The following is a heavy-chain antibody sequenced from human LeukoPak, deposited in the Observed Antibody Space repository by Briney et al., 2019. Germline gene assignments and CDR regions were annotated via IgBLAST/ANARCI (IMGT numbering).Heavy chain of an antibody. J-gene: IGHJ4*02. D-gene: IGHD4-17*01. V-gene: IGHV1-8*01. CDR3: ASSRTTVTSTTFDY. CDR1: GYTFTSYD. Sequence: ASVKVSCKASGYTFTSYDINGVRPATGRGREWMGWMNPNSGNTGYAQKFQGRVTMTRNTSIGTAYMELSSLRAEDTAVYYCASSRTTVTSTTFDYWGQGTLVTVSS. CDR2: MNPNSGNT.